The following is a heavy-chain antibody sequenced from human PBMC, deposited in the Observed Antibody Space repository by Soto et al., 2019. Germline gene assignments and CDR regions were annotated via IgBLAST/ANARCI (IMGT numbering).Heavy chain of an antibody. Sequence: SETLSLTCAVSGGSISSSNWWSWVRQPPGKGLEWIGEIYHSGSTNYNPSLKSRVTISVDKSKNQFSLKLSSVTAADTAVYYCARNLKAAAGTRGVDYWGQGTLVTVSS. V-gene: IGHV4-4*02. CDR2: IYHSGST. J-gene: IGHJ4*02. D-gene: IGHD6-13*01. CDR1: GGSISSSNW. CDR3: ARNLKAAAGTRGVDY.